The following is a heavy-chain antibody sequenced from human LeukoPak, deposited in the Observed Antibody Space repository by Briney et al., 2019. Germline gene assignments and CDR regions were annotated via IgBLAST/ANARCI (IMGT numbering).Heavy chain of an antibody. D-gene: IGHD2-15*01. CDR2: IKQDGSEK. V-gene: IGHV3-7*01. J-gene: IGHJ2*01. CDR1: EFTFSTYW. Sequence: PGGSLRLSCVASEFTFSTYWMSWVRQARGKGLEWVTNIKQDGSEKYSVDSVRRRFTISRDNAKNSLYLQMNSLRVEDTAVYYCAREVVWHFDLWGRGTLVTVSS. CDR3: AREVVWHFDL.